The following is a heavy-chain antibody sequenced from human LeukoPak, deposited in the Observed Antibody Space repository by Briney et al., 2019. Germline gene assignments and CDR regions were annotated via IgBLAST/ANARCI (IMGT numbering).Heavy chain of an antibody. J-gene: IGHJ5*02. V-gene: IGHV1-46*01. CDR2: INPSGSST. CDR1: GYSLTSHY. CDR3: ARDNSVGDIAWWFDP. Sequence: ASVKVSCKASGYSLTSHYMHWVRQAPGQGLEWMRLINPSGSSTLYAQKFQGRVTMTRDMSTTTDYMELSSLRSEDTAVYYCARDNSVGDIAWWFDPWGQGTLVTVSS. D-gene: IGHD3-16*02.